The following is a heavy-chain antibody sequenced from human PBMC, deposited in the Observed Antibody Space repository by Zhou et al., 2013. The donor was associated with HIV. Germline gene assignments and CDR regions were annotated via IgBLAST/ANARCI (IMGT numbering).Heavy chain of an antibody. J-gene: IGHJ2*01. CDR3: AAAGLGRYFDL. V-gene: IGHV4-4*07. Sequence: VQLQESGPGLVKPSETLSLTCTVSGGSINSSYWNWIRQPAGKGLEWIGRIYTSGSTKYNPSLKSRIIMSVDTSKNQFSLRLTSVTAADTAVYYCAAAGLGRYFDLWGRGHPGPLSPQ. CDR1: GGSINSSY. D-gene: IGHD5-12*01. CDR2: IYTSGST.